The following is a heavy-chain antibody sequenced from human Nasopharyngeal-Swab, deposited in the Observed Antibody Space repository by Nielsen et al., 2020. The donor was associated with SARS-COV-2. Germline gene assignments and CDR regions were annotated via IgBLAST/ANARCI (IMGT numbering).Heavy chain of an antibody. Sequence: GESLKISCAASGFNFEDYTMHWVRQPPGKGLEWVSLINWDGDITYYADSMEGRFTVSRDNSKNTLFLEMDSLRAEDTAVYYCARGSSVHAFDVWGQGTEVTVSS. V-gene: IGHV3-43*01. CDR3: ARGSSVHAFDV. CDR1: GFNFEDYT. D-gene: IGHD3-10*01. J-gene: IGHJ3*01. CDR2: INWDGDIT.